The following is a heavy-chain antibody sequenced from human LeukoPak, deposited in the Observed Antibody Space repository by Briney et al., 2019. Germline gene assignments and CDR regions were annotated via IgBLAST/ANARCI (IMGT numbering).Heavy chain of an antibody. V-gene: IGHV4-34*01. D-gene: IGHD4-23*01. Sequence: SETLSLTCAVYGGSFSGYYWSWIRQPPGKGLEWIGEINHSGSTNYNPSLKSRVTISVDTSKNQFSLKLSSVTAADTAVYYCASHYGGNSGYFQHWGQGTLVTVSS. CDR1: GGSFSGYY. CDR2: INHSGST. CDR3: ASHYGGNSGYFQH. J-gene: IGHJ1*01.